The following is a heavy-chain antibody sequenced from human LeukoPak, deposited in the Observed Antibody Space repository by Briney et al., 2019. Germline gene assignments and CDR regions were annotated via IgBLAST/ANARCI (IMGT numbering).Heavy chain of an antibody. CDR1: GYTFTGYY. D-gene: IGHD1-26*01. J-gene: IGHJ3*02. CDR2: INPNSGGT. V-gene: IGHV1-2*02. Sequence: ASVKVSYKASGYTFTGYYMHWVRQAPGQGLEWMGWINPNSGGTNYAQKFQGRVTMTRDTSISTAYMELSRLRSDDTAVYYCAGPYSGNTDGAFDIWGQGTMVTVSS. CDR3: AGPYSGNTDGAFDI.